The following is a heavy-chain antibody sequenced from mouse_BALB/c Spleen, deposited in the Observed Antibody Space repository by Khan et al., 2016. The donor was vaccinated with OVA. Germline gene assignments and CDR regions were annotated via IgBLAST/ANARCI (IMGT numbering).Heavy chain of an antibody. D-gene: IGHD1-1*01. V-gene: IGHV5-6-5*01. Sequence: EVKLVESGGGLVMPGGSLKLSCAASGFTFSSYAMSWVRQTPEKRLEWVASISSGGTTSFPASVRGRFTISRDNGRNILYLQMSSMRTEDTARYYCARGVYGSNDAWFAYWGQGTLVTVSA. CDR1: GFTFSSYA. CDR3: ARGVYGSNDAWFAY. J-gene: IGHJ3*01. CDR2: ISSGGTT.